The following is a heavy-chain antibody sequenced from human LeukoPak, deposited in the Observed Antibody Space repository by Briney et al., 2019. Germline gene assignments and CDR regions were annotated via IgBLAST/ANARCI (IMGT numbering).Heavy chain of an antibody. D-gene: IGHD5-24*01. Sequence: SETLSLTYTVSGGSISSSSYYWGWIRQPPGKGLEWIGSIYYSGSTYYNPSLKSRVTISVDTSKNQFSLKLSSVTAADTAVYYCASLQGGTGDGFNFDYWGQGTLVTVSS. CDR3: ASLQGGTGDGFNFDY. V-gene: IGHV4-39*01. CDR2: IYYSGST. J-gene: IGHJ4*02. CDR1: GGSISSSSYY.